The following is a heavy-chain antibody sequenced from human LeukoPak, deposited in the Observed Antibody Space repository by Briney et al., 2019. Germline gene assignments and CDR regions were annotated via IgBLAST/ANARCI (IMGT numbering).Heavy chain of an antibody. Sequence: PSETLSLTCTVSGGSISSHYWSWIRQPPGKGLEWIGYIYYSGSTNYNPSLKSRVTISVDTSKNQFSLKLSSVTAADTAVYYSARGQGSSWPFDYWGQGTLVTVSS. CDR2: IYYSGST. V-gene: IGHV4-59*11. CDR1: GGSISSHY. D-gene: IGHD6-13*01. CDR3: ARGQGSSWPFDY. J-gene: IGHJ4*02.